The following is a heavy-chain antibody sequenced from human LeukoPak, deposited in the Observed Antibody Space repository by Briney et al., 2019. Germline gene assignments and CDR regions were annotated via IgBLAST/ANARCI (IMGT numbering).Heavy chain of an antibody. D-gene: IGHD3-22*01. CDR2: FDPEDGET. CDR1: GYTLTELS. CDR3: ATPRSKDSGWTFDY. J-gene: IGHJ4*02. V-gene: IGHV1-24*01. Sequence: ASVKVSCKVSGYTLTELSMHWVRQAPGKGLEGMGGFDPEDGETICAQKFQGRLTMTEDTSTDTAYMELSSLRSEDTAVYYCATPRSKDSGWTFDYWGQGTLVTVSS.